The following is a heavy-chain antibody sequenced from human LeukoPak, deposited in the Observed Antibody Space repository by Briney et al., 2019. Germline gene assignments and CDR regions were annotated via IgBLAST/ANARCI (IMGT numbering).Heavy chain of an antibody. Sequence: SGGSLRLSCAASGFTVSNNYMSWVRQAPGKGLEWVSGIYKVGNTFYADFVKGRFAICRDNFKNTLYLQMNSLRAEDTALYYCARGLVVGGTGVWAFDMWGQGTMVTVSP. CDR1: GFTVSNNY. J-gene: IGHJ3*02. CDR2: IYKVGNT. D-gene: IGHD1-26*01. CDR3: ARGLVVGGTGVWAFDM. V-gene: IGHV3-66*01.